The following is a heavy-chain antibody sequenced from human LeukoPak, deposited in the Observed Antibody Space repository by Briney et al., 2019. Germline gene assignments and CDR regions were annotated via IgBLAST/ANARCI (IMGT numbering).Heavy chain of an antibody. CDR2: ISGDGSNR. V-gene: IGHV3-74*01. J-gene: IGHJ5*02. CDR3: TGPGGGGSHMAFDP. Sequence: GGSLRLSCAASGFTFSSYWMHWARQSPGKGLVWVSCISGDGSNRRYADSVKGRFTISRDNAKDTLYLQLDSLRVEDTAVYYCTGPGGGGSHMAFDPWGQGTLVTVSS. D-gene: IGHD2-15*01. CDR1: GFTFSSYW.